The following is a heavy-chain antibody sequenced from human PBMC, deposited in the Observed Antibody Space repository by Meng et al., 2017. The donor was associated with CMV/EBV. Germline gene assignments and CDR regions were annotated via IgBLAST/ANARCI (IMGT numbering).Heavy chain of an antibody. Sequence: GESLKISCAASGFTFSTYAMHWVRLVPGKGLEWVAVVSSDGANKYYGDSVKGRFTISRDNSKNTLYLQMNSLRAEDTAVYYCARVPYCSSTSCYSTWGQGTTVTVSS. CDR1: GFTFSTYA. J-gene: IGHJ6*02. V-gene: IGHV3-30-3*01. D-gene: IGHD2-2*01. CDR2: VSSDGANK. CDR3: ARVPYCSSTSCYST.